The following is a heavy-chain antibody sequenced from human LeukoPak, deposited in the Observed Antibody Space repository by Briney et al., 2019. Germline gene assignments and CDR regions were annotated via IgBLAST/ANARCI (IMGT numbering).Heavy chain of an antibody. J-gene: IGHJ4*02. D-gene: IGHD3-3*01. V-gene: IGHV3-15*01. CDR3: TTEYYDFWSGYYLTDY. Sequence: GGSLRLSCAASGFTFSNAWMSWVRQAPGKGLEWVGRIKSKTDGGTTDYAAPVKGRFTISRDDSKNTLYLQMNSLKTEDTAVYYCTTEYYDFWSGYYLTDYWGQGTLVTVSP. CDR2: IKSKTDGGTT. CDR1: GFTFSNAW.